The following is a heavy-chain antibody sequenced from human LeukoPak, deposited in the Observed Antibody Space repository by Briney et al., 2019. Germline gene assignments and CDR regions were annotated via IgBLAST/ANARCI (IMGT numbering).Heavy chain of an antibody. J-gene: IGHJ4*02. CDR2: IYDSGST. CDR3: ARIRAGGGFDY. Sequence: PSETLSLTCTVSGGSISSYYWSWIRQPPGKGLEWIGFIYDSGSTNYNPSLKSRVTISVDTSKNQFSLKLSSVTAADTAVYYCARIRAGGGFDYWGQGTLVTVSS. D-gene: IGHD6-13*01. V-gene: IGHV4-59*12. CDR1: GGSISSYY.